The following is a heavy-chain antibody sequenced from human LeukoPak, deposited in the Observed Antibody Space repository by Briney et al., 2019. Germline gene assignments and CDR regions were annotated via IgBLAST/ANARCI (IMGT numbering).Heavy chain of an antibody. D-gene: IGHD3-3*01. CDR1: GGSISSYY. V-gene: IGHV4-59*12. J-gene: IGHJ4*02. CDR2: IYYSGSA. Sequence: SETLSLTCTVSGGSISSYYWSWIRQPPGKGLEWIGYIYYSGSANYNPSLKSRVTISVDTSKNQFSLKLSSVTAADTAVYYCARGSRLRFLEWSLSSARGFDYWGQGTLVTVSS. CDR3: ARGSRLRFLEWSLSSARGFDY.